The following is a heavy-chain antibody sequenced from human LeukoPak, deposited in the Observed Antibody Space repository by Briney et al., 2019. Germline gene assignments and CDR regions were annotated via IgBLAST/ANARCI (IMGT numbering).Heavy chain of an antibody. V-gene: IGHV3-23*01. J-gene: IGHJ4*02. Sequence: PGGSLRLSCAASGFTFSSYAMSWVRQAPGKGLEWVSAISCSGGSTYYADSVKGRFTISRDNSKNTLYLQMNSLRAEDTAVYYCAKDSKGLTIFREQERFDYWGQGTLVTVSS. CDR1: GFTFSSYA. D-gene: IGHD3-3*01. CDR3: AKDSKGLTIFREQERFDY. CDR2: ISCSGGST.